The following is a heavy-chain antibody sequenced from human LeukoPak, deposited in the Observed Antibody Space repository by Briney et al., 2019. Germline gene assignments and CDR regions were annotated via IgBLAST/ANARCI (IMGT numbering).Heavy chain of an antibody. CDR2: IYYSGDT. Sequence: PSETLSLTCTVSGGSISSSSDSWGWIRQPPGKGLEWIGSIYYSGDTYYNPPLKSRVTISVDTSKIQVSLKLSSVTAADTAVYYCARHGGNYFLDYWGQGILVTVSS. D-gene: IGHD2/OR15-2a*01. CDR1: GGSISSSSDS. V-gene: IGHV4-39*01. J-gene: IGHJ4*02. CDR3: ARHGGNYFLDY.